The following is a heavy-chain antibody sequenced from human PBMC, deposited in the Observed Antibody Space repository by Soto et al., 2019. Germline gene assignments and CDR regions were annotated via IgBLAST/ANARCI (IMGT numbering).Heavy chain of an antibody. J-gene: IGHJ6*02. CDR1: GGTFSSYA. V-gene: IGHV1-69*06. CDR2: IIPIFGTA. Sequence: SVKVSCKASGGTFSSYAISWVRQAPGQGLEWMGGIIPIFGTANYAQKFQGRVTITADKSTSTAYMELSSLRSEDTAVYYCARGGLGPDCSGGSCYSDYYYGMDVGGQGTTVTV. CDR3: ARGGLGPDCSGGSCYSDYYYGMDV. D-gene: IGHD2-15*01.